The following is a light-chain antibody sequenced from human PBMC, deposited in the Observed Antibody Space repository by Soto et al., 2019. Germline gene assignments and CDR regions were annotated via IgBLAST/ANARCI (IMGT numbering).Light chain of an antibody. CDR1: QSVSSY. CDR2: GAS. J-gene: IGKJ2*01. CDR3: QHRGEWPRT. Sequence: EIVLTQSPATLCLSPGERATLSCRASQSVSSYLAWYQQKPGQAPRLLIYGASNRATGIPARFTGRGSGTDFTLTISSLEPEDFAVYYCQHRGEWPRTFGQGTKVEIK. V-gene: IGKV3-11*01.